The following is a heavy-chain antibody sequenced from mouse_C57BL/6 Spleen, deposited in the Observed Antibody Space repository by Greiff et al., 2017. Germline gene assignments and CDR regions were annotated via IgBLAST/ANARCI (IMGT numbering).Heavy chain of an antibody. J-gene: IGHJ1*03. V-gene: IGHV3-6*01. CDR3: ARGAYGSSYDWYFDV. CDR2: ISYDGSN. D-gene: IGHD1-1*01. CDR1: GYSITSGYY. Sequence: EVHLVESGPGLVKPSQSLSLTCSVTGYSITSGYYWNWIRQFPGNKLEWMGYISYDGSNNYNPSLKNRISITRDTSKNQFFLKLNSVTTEDTATYYCARGAYGSSYDWYFDVWGTGTTVTVSS.